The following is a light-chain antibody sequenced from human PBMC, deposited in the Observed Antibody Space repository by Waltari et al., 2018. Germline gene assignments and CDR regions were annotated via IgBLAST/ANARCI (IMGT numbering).Light chain of an antibody. CDR1: QGIRSD. CDR3: LQYYTYPRT. V-gene: IGKV1-6*01. J-gene: IGKJ2*01. CDR2: GSS. Sequence: AIQMTQSPSSLLASVGDRVTITCRTSQGIRSDLGWYQQKPGKAPKFLSYGSSTLQSGVPSRFSSSGSGTEFTLTISSLQPEDFATYYCLQYYTYPRTFGQGTKLEIK.